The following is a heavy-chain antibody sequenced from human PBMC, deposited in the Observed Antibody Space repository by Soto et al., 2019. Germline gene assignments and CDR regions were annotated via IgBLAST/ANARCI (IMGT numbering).Heavy chain of an antibody. D-gene: IGHD3-3*01. Sequence: PSETLSLTCAVSGYSISSGYYWGWIRQPPGKGLEWIGSIYHSGSTYYNPSLKSRVTISVDTSKNQFSLKLSSVTAADTAVYYCARWGGRGYDFWSGYTRCLDYWGQGTLVTVSS. CDR3: ARWGGRGYDFWSGYTRCLDY. J-gene: IGHJ4*02. CDR2: IYHSGST. CDR1: GYSISSGYY. V-gene: IGHV4-38-2*01.